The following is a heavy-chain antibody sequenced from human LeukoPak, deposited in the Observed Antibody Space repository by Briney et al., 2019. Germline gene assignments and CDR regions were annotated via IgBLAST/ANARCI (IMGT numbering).Heavy chain of an antibody. V-gene: IGHV3-53*01. Sequence: GGSLRLSCAASGFTFSSYWMSWVRQAPGKGLEWVSVIYSGGSTYYADSVKGRFTISRDNSKNTLYLQMNSLRAEDTAVYYCARGGLRGPFDIWGQGTMVTVSS. CDR3: ARGGLRGPFDI. CDR2: IYSGGST. CDR1: GFTFSSYW. J-gene: IGHJ3*02. D-gene: IGHD4-17*01.